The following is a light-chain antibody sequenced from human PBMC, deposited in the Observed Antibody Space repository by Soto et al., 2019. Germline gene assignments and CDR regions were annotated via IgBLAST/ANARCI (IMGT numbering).Light chain of an antibody. Sequence: DIQMTQSPSTLSASVGDRVTITCRASQSIGTWLAWYQHRPGKAPSLLIYDASTLRSGVPSRFSGSGSGTEFTLTISRLQPEDFATYYCQQSSSSPITFGQGTRLEIK. CDR1: QSIGTW. CDR2: DAS. V-gene: IGKV1-5*01. J-gene: IGKJ5*01. CDR3: QQSSSSPIT.